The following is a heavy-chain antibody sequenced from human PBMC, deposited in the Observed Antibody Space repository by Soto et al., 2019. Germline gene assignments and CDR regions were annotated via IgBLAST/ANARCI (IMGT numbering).Heavy chain of an antibody. J-gene: IGHJ4*02. CDR3: ARENRLGTYYYDS. D-gene: IGHD7-27*01. CDR1: GGSISSYY. Sequence: SETLSLTCTVSGGSISSYYWSWIRQPAGKGLEWIGRIYTSGSTNYNPSLRSRVTISIDRSNNQFSLILSSVSAADTAVYYCARENRLGTYYYDSWGQGALVTVSS. V-gene: IGHV4-4*07. CDR2: IYTSGST.